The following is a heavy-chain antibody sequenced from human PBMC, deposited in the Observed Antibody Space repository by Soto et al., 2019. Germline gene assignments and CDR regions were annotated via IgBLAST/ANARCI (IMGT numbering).Heavy chain of an antibody. CDR3: ARGGLGASAGWFDP. D-gene: IGHD6-19*01. CDR1: GFTFSSYV. CDR2: ITANGRIT. V-gene: IGHV3-23*01. J-gene: IGHJ5*02. Sequence: LRLSCAASGFTFSSYVMNWVRQPPGKGLEWVSGITANGRITYYAESVKGRSTISRDISKNTVSLLMNSLTAEDTAIYYCARGGLGASAGWFDPWGQGTLVTVSS.